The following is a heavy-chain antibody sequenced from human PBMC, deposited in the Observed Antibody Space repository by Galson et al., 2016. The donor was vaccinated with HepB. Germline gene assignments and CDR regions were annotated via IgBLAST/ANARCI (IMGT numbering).Heavy chain of an antibody. V-gene: IGHV3-72*01. Sequence: SLRLSCAVSGFTLSDHYIDWVRQAPGKGLEWVGRSRNKTHSYTTEYAASVTSRFTISRDDSKNSLYLQMNSLKTEDTAVYYCAMVLIYFVAGVYTDAFDIWGQGTMVTVSS. CDR3: AMVLIYFVAGVYTDAFDI. J-gene: IGHJ3*02. CDR2: SRNKTHSYTT. CDR1: GFTLSDHY. D-gene: IGHD3/OR15-3a*01.